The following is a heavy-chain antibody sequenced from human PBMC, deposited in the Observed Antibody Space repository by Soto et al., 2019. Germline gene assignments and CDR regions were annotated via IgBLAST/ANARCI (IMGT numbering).Heavy chain of an antibody. CDR2: IKSKTDGGTT. CDR1: GFTFSNAW. V-gene: IGHV3-15*01. CDR3: TTHLPYSYGALDY. Sequence: EVQLVESGGGLVKPGGSLRLSCAASGFTFSNAWMSWVRQAPGKGLEWVGRIKSKTDGGTTDYAAPVKGRFTISRDDSKNTLYLQMNSLKTEDTAVYYCTTHLPYSYGALDYWGQGTLVTVSS. J-gene: IGHJ4*02. D-gene: IGHD5-18*01.